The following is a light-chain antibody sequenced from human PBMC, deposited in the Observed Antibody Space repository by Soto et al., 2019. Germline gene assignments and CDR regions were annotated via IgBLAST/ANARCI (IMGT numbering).Light chain of an antibody. CDR3: QQYGSSGT. Sequence: DIEMTQSPSTLSGSVGDRVTITCRASQTISSWLAWYQQKPGKAPKLLIYKASTLKSGVPSRFSGSGSGTDFTLTISRLEPEDFAVYYCQQYGSSGTFGQGTKADIK. CDR2: KAS. J-gene: IGKJ1*01. V-gene: IGKV1-5*03. CDR1: QTISSW.